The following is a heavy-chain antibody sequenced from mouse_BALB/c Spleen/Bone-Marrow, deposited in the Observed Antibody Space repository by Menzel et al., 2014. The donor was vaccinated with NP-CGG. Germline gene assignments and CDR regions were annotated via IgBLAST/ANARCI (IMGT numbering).Heavy chain of an antibody. D-gene: IGHD1-1*02. J-gene: IGHJ2*01. CDR2: ISNGGGST. CDR3: ARGGLWSSFDY. V-gene: IGHV5-12*02. Sequence: EVMLVESGGGLEQPGGSLKLSCATSGFTFSDYYMYWVRQTPEKRLEWVAYISNGGGSTYYPDTVKGRFTISRDNAKNTLYLQMSRLKSEDTAMYYCARGGLWSSFDYWGQGTTLTVSS. CDR1: GFTFSDYY.